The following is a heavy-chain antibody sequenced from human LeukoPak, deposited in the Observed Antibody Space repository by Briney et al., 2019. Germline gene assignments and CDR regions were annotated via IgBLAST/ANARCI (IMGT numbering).Heavy chain of an antibody. CDR1: GYSFTSYW. J-gene: IGHJ5*02. CDR3: ARRRPDCSGGSCYTNWLDP. Sequence: GESLKISCRGSGYSFTSYWIGWVRQMPGKGLEWMGIIYPGDSDTRYSPSFQGQVTISADKSISTAYLQWSSLKASDTAMYYCARRRPDCSGGSCYTNWLDPWGQGTLVTVSS. D-gene: IGHD2-15*01. V-gene: IGHV5-51*01. CDR2: IYPGDSDT.